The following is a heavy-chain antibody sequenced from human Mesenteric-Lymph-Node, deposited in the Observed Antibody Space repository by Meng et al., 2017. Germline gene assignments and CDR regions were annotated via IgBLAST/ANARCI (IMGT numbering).Heavy chain of an antibody. D-gene: IGHD1-26*01. Sequence: LQRVESGGGLVQPGGSLGLSCVASGFTLSNSWMHWVRQAPGKGLEWVAVIWYDGSNKYYADSVKGRFTISRDNSKNTLYLQMNSLRAEDTAVYYCARQWELLVGFDYWGQGTLVTVSS. CDR3: ARQWELLVGFDY. V-gene: IGHV3-33*08. J-gene: IGHJ4*02. CDR1: GFTLSNSW. CDR2: IWYDGSNK.